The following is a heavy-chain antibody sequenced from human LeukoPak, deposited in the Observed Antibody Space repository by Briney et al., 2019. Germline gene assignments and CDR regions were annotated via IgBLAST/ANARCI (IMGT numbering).Heavy chain of an antibody. Sequence: GGSLRLSCAASGITFSNYVMSWVRQAPGKGLEWVSTISGSGGNTYYADSVKGRFTISRDTSKNTLYLHMNSLRAEDTAIYYCARVSVYGGTCPNAFDIWGQGTMVTVSS. CDR2: ISGSGGNT. CDR3: ARVSVYGGTCPNAFDI. V-gene: IGHV3-23*01. J-gene: IGHJ3*02. CDR1: GITFSNYV. D-gene: IGHD1-26*01.